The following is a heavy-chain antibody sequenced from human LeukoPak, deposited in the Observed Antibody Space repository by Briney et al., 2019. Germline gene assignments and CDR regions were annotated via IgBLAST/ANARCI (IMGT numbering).Heavy chain of an antibody. V-gene: IGHV1-69*01. Sequence: ASVKVSCKASGGTFSSYAISWVRQAPGQGLEWMGGIIPIFGTANYAQKFQGRVTITADESTSTAYMELSSLRSEDTAVYYCARDAQRYFDWLFYGEAFDIWGQGTMVAVSS. J-gene: IGHJ3*02. CDR2: IIPIFGTA. CDR1: GGTFSSYA. D-gene: IGHD3-9*01. CDR3: ARDAQRYFDWLFYGEAFDI.